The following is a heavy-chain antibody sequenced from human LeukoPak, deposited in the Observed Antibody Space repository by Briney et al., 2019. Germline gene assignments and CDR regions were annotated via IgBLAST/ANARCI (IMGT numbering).Heavy chain of an antibody. J-gene: IGHJ4*02. Sequence: PSETLSLTCTVSGGSISSYYWYWIRQPPGKGLEWIGYIYNSGSTNYNPSLKSRVTISVDTSNNEFSLKLSSVTAADTPVYYCASLFGGGSSSGGFDYWGQGTLVTVSS. CDR1: GGSISSYY. V-gene: IGHV4-4*09. D-gene: IGHD6-6*01. CDR2: IYNSGST. CDR3: ASLFGGGSSSGGFDY.